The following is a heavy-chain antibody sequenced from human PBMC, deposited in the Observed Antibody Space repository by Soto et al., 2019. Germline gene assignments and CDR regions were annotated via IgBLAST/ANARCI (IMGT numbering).Heavy chain of an antibody. CDR2: ISYDGSNK. Sequence: QVQLVESGGGVVQPGRSLRLSCAASGFTFSSYGMHWVRQAPGKGLEWVAVISYDGSNKYYADSVKGRFTISRDNSKNTLYLQMNSLRAEDTAVYYCAKAVLRDSGSYGWGQGTLVTVSS. CDR3: AKAVLRDSGSYG. D-gene: IGHD1-26*01. J-gene: IGHJ4*02. V-gene: IGHV3-30*18. CDR1: GFTFSSYG.